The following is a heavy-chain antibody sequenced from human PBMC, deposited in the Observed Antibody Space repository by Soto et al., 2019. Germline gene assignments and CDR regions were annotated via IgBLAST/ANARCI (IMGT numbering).Heavy chain of an antibody. CDR2: ISAYNGNT. CDR3: ARDLAGTPHNWFDP. J-gene: IGHJ5*02. V-gene: IGHV1-18*04. D-gene: IGHD3-10*01. CDR1: GYTFTSYG. Sequence: ASVKVSCKASGYTFTSYGISWVRQAPGQGLEWMGWISAYNGNTNYAQKLQGRVTMTTDTSTSTAYMELRSPRSDDTAVYYCARDLAGTPHNWFDPWGQGILVTVSS.